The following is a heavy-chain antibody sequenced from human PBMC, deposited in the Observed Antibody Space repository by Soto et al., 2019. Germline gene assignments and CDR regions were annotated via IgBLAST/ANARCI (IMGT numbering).Heavy chain of an antibody. CDR2: IYTSGST. J-gene: IGHJ4*02. Sequence: SETLSLTCTVSGGSISSYYWSWIRQPAGKGLEWIGRIYTSGSTNYNPSLKSRVTMSVDTSKNQFSLKLSSVTAADTAVYYCARSYGSGWYYYFDYWGQGTLVTVSS. V-gene: IGHV4-4*07. D-gene: IGHD6-19*01. CDR3: ARSYGSGWYYYFDY. CDR1: GGSISSYY.